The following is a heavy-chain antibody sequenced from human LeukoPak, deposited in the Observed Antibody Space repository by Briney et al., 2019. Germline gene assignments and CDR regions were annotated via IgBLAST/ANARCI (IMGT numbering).Heavy chain of an antibody. CDR3: ARGKGDIVVVPAAFYYYYYYMDV. J-gene: IGHJ6*03. CDR2: ISAYNGNT. Sequence: ASVKVSCKASGYTFTSYGISWVRQAPGQGLEWMGWISAYNGNTNYAQKLQGRVTMTTDISTSTAYMELRSLRSDDTAVYYCARGKGDIVVVPAAFYYYYYYMDVWGKGTTVTVSS. V-gene: IGHV1-18*01. D-gene: IGHD2-2*01. CDR1: GYTFTSYG.